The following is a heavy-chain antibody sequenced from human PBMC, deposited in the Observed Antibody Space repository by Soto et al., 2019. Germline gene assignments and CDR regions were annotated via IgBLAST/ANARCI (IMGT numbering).Heavy chain of an antibody. Sequence: QVQLVQSGAEVKKPGSSVKVSCKASGGTFSRYAISWVRQAPGQGLEWMGGTIPIFGTAKYAQQFQGRVTITADESTSTAYMELSSLRSGDTAVYYCARDHFPWFDPWGQGTLVTVSS. CDR2: TIPIFGTA. CDR1: GGTFSRYA. J-gene: IGHJ5*02. CDR3: ARDHFPWFDP. V-gene: IGHV1-69*01. D-gene: IGHD3-3*02.